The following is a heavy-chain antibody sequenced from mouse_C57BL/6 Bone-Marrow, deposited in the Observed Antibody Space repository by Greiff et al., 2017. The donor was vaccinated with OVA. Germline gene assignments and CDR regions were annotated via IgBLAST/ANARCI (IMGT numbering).Heavy chain of an antibody. CDR1: GYTFTSYW. CDR2: IHPNSGST. D-gene: IGHD4-1*01. CDR3: ARSLSNWLDV. J-gene: IGHJ1*03. V-gene: IGHV1-64*01. Sequence: QVQLQQPGAELVKPGASVKLSCKASGYTFTSYWMHWVKQRPGQGLEWIGMIHPNSGSTNYNEKFKSKATLTVDKSSSTAYVQLSSLTSEDSAVYYCARSLSNWLDVWGTGTTVTVSS.